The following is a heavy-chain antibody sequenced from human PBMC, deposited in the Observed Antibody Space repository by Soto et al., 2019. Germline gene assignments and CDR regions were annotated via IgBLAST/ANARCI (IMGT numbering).Heavy chain of an antibody. V-gene: IGHV3-7*03. CDR1: GFTFSSYW. Sequence: GGSLRLSCAASGFTFSSYWMSWVRQAPGKGLEWVANIKQDGSEKYYVDSVKGRFTISRDNAKNSLYLQMNSLRAEDTAVYYCARVGSATLTSLNFDDWGQGTLVTVSS. CDR2: IKQDGSEK. J-gene: IGHJ4*02. CDR3: ARVGSATLTSLNFDD.